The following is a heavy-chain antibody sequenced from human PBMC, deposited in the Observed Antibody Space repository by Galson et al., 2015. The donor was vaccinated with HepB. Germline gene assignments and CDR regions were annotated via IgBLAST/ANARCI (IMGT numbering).Heavy chain of an antibody. Sequence: SLRLSCAASGFTFSDYYMSWIRQAPGKGLEWVSYISSSSSYTNYADSVKGRFTISRDNAKNSLYLQMNSLRAEDTAVYYCARDGSSSPLYYYYGMDVWGQGTTVTVSS. CDR1: GFTFSDYY. D-gene: IGHD6-6*01. J-gene: IGHJ6*02. CDR3: ARDGSSSPLYYYYGMDV. V-gene: IGHV3-11*06. CDR2: ISSSSSYT.